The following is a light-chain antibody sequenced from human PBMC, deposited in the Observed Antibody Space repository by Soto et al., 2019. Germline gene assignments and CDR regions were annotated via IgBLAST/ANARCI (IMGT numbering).Light chain of an antibody. CDR1: QGIRND. CDR3: LQAYSYPYT. J-gene: IGKJ2*01. Sequence: AIQMTQSPSSLSASVGDRVTITCRASQGIRNDLGWYQQKPGKAPRLLIYAASSLESGVPSRFSGGGSGTDFTLTISSLQPEDFATYYCLQAYSYPYTFGQGTKLEIK. V-gene: IGKV1-6*01. CDR2: AAS.